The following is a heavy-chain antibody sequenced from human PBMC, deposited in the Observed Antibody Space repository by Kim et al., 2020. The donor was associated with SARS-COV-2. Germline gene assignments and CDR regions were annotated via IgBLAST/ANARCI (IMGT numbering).Heavy chain of an antibody. J-gene: IGHJ4*02. CDR3: VRQTGVLGSGTYEGHDY. D-gene: IGHD3-10*02. Sequence: GESLKISCKGSGYRFTSYWITWVRQMPGKGLEWMGRIDPADFQTNYSPSFQGHVTISADRSISTAYLQWSSLKASDTAMYYCVRQTGVLGSGTYEGHDYWCQGTLVTVSS. V-gene: IGHV5-10-1*01. CDR2: IDPADFQT. CDR1: GYRFTSYW.